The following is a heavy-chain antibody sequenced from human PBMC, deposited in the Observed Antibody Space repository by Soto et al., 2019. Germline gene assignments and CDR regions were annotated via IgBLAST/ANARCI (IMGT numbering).Heavy chain of an antibody. J-gene: IGHJ4*02. D-gene: IGHD3-16*02. CDR3: ARVTITFGGVIVGPFDY. Sequence: VGSLRLSCAASGFTFSSYWMSWVRQAPGKGLEWVANIKQDGSEKYYVDSVKGRFTISRDNAKNSLYLQMNSLRAEDTAVYYCARVTITFGGVIVGPFDYWGQGTLVTVSS. CDR1: GFTFSSYW. CDR2: IKQDGSEK. V-gene: IGHV3-7*01.